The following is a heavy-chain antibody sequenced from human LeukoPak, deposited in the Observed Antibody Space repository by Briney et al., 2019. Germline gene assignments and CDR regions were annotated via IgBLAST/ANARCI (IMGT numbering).Heavy chain of an antibody. Sequence: PGGSLRLSCAASGFTFSSYAMHWVRQAPGKGLEWVAVISYDGSNKYYADSVKGRFTISGDNSKNTLYLQMNSLRAEDTAVYYCARDRLAHPAQVQLLHNWFDPWGQGTLVTVSS. D-gene: IGHD2-2*01. V-gene: IGHV3-30-3*01. CDR3: ARDRLAHPAQVQLLHNWFDP. J-gene: IGHJ5*02. CDR1: GFTFSSYA. CDR2: ISYDGSNK.